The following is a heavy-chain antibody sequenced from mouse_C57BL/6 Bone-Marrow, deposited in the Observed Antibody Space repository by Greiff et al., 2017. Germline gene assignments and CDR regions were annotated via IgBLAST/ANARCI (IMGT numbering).Heavy chain of an antibody. D-gene: IGHD2-5*01. V-gene: IGHV1-50*01. J-gene: IGHJ2*01. CDR1: GYTFTSYW. Sequence: QVQLQQPGAELVKPGASVKLSCKASGYTFTSYWMQWVKQRPGQGLEWIGEIDPSDSYTNYNQKFKGKATLTVETSSSTAYMQLSSLTSEDSAVXYCAREVYSNSYFDYWGQGTTLTVSS. CDR2: IDPSDSYT. CDR3: AREVYSNSYFDY.